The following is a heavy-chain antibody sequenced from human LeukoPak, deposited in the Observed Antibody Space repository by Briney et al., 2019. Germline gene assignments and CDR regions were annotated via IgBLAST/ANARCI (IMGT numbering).Heavy chain of an antibody. V-gene: IGHV1-46*01. J-gene: IGHJ5*02. CDR1: GYTFTSYY. CDR3: ARGVRVTSGWPNWFDP. Sequence: ASVKVSCKASGYTFTSYYMHWVRQAPGQGLGWMGIINPSGGSTSYAQKFQGRVTMTRDTSTSTVYMELSSLRSEDTAVYYCARGVRVTSGWPNWFDPWGQGTLVTVSS. CDR2: INPSGGST. D-gene: IGHD6-19*01.